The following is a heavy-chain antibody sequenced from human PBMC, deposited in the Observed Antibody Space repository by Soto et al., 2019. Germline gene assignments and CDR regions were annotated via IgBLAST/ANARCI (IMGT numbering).Heavy chain of an antibody. J-gene: IGHJ6*02. CDR1: GFTFSSYA. D-gene: IGHD5-18*01. V-gene: IGHV3-30-3*01. CDR3: ARDRRIQLWFSYYYYGMDV. CDR2: ISYDGSNK. Sequence: QVQLVESGGGVVQPGRSLRLSCAASGFTFSSYAMHWVRQAPGKGLEWVAVISYDGSNKYYADSVKGRFTISRDNSKNTLYLQINSLRAEDTAVYYCARDRRIQLWFSYYYYGMDVWGQGTTVTVSS.